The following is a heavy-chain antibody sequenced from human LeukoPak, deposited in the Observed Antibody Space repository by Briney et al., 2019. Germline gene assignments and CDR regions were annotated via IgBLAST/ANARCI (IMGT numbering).Heavy chain of an antibody. CDR2: IKEDGSER. D-gene: IGHD2-2*01. V-gene: IGHV3-7*03. CDR3: ATSVVPAAMPLGHLGY. Sequence: GGSLRLSCEGSAFIFSGHWMNWVRQTPGKGLEWVASIKEDGSERQYVDSVKGRFSISRDNTKGSLFLQLNSLRAEDTAVYYCATSVVPAAMPLGHLGYWGQGTLVTVSS. CDR1: AFIFSGHW. J-gene: IGHJ4*02.